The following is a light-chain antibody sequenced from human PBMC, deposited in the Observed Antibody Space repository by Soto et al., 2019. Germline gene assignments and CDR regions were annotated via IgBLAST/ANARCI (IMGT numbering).Light chain of an antibody. J-gene: IGKJ4*01. CDR2: AAS. CDR1: QSISSY. V-gene: IGKV1-39*01. CDR3: QPSYSTPLT. Sequence: DIQMTQSPSSLSASVGDRVTITCRASQSISSYLNWYQQKPGKAPKLLIYAASSLQSGVPSRFSGSGSGTDFTLTIRSLQPEDFATYYCQPSYSTPLTFGGGTKVEIK.